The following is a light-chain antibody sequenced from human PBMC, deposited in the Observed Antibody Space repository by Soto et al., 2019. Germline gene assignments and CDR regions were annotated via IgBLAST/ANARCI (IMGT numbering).Light chain of an antibody. CDR3: QQFDNSQWT. V-gene: IGKV3-20*01. CDR2: ASS. CDR1: QAVHSRY. J-gene: IGKJ1*01. Sequence: LELTESPSTLSLSDGERVPLCCSASQAVHSRYLSWYQQKVGQDPRLLIYASSKRATGSPDRCSGSGAGTDFALTISRMEPEDVVVYYCQQFDNSQWTFGQGPKVDIK.